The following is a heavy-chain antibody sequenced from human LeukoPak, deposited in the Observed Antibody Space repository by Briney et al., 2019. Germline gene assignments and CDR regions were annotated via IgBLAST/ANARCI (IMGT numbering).Heavy chain of an antibody. V-gene: IGHV3-48*03. CDR2: IDFSGSVI. CDR3: ARQFDC. Sequence: GGSLRLSCVGSGFTFSSFDMNWVRQAPGKGLEWVSYIDFSGSVISYADSVKGRFTISRDNAKNSVSLHMNSLRAEDTAVYYCARQFDCWGQGTLVTVSS. CDR1: GFTFSSFD. J-gene: IGHJ4*02.